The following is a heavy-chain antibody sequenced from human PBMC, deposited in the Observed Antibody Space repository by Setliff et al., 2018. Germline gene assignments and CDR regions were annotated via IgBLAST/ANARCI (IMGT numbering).Heavy chain of an antibody. CDR2: IHHSGST. CDR1: GVSITSHY. J-gene: IGHJ3*02. V-gene: IGHV4-59*11. CDR3: ARDNIGPDALDI. Sequence: SETLSLTCTVSGVSITSHYWSWIRQPPGRALEWIGYIHHSGSTNYNPSLKSRVTLSMDTSRNHFSLSLTSLTAADTALYYCARDNIGPDALDIWGQGTMVTVSS.